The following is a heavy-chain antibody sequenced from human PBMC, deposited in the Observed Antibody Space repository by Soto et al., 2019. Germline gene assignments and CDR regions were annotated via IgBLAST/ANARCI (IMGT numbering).Heavy chain of an antibody. CDR1: GFTFSNAW. J-gene: IGHJ4*02. CDR2: IKRKVDGGAT. V-gene: IGHV3-15*01. D-gene: IGHD1-1*01. Sequence: EVQLVESGGGLVKPGGSLRLSCAASGFTFSNAWMSWVRQAPGKGLEWVGRIKRKVDGGATDYAAPVKGRLTISREDSENTLYVQMNSLKTEDTAVYYCPAGTRTTDFDYWRQGTLVTVSS. CDR3: PAGTRTTDFDY.